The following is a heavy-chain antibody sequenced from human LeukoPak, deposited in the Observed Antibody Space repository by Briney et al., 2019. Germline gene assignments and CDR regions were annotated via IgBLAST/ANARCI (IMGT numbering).Heavy chain of an antibody. V-gene: IGHV4-4*02. CDR3: ARVHIYCSGISCYRFDP. Sequence: SGTLSLTCGVSGGSITSTNYWTWVRQPPGKGLEWIGEVNLQGSTNYNPSLMGRVAISVDMSENHISLQLTSVTAADTAVYYCARVHIYCSGISCYRFDPWGQGTLVTVSS. CDR1: GGSITSTNY. J-gene: IGHJ5*02. CDR2: VNLQGST. D-gene: IGHD2-2*01.